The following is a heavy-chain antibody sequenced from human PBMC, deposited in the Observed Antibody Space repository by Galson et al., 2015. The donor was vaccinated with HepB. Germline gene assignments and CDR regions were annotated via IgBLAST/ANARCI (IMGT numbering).Heavy chain of an antibody. D-gene: IGHD4-17*01. J-gene: IGHJ4*02. CDR3: ARGYYGDYDFDY. V-gene: IGHV3-33*01. Sequence: SLRLSCATSGFTFNSYGMHWVRQAPGKGLEWVALIWYDGTNKYYADSVKGRFTISRDNSKNTLYLEMNSLRAEDTAVYYCARGYYGDYDFDYWGQGTLVTVSS. CDR1: GFTFNSYG. CDR2: IWYDGTNK.